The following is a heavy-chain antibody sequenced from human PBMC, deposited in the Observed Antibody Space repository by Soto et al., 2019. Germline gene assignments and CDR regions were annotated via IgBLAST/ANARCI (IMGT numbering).Heavy chain of an antibody. V-gene: IGHV1-2*02. J-gene: IGHJ6*02. CDR2: INPNSGGT. CDR1: GYTFTVYY. Sequence: GGPVKVSCQASGYTFTVYYIHCVRQAPGQGLEWMGWINPNSGGTNYAQKFQGRVTMTRDTSISTAYMELSRLRSDDTAVYYCARDITGFLGMDVWGQGTTVTVPS. CDR3: ARDITGFLGMDV.